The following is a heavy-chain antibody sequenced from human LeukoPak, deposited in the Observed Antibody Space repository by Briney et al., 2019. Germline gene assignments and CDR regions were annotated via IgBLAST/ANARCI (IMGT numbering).Heavy chain of an antibody. Sequence: TGGSLRLSCAASGFTFEDYTMHWVRQAPGKTLEWVSLISWDGTTYYTDSIKGRFTISRDNSKNSLYLQMDTLRSEDTAYYYCVKDLSYESSGSVFDYWGQGTLVTVSS. CDR2: ISWDGTT. D-gene: IGHD3-22*01. V-gene: IGHV3-43*01. J-gene: IGHJ4*02. CDR3: VKDLSYESSGSVFDY. CDR1: GFTFEDYT.